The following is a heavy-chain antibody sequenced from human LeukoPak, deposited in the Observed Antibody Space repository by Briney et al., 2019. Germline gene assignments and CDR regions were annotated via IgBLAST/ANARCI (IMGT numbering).Heavy chain of an antibody. V-gene: IGHV4-34*01. J-gene: IGHJ4*02. D-gene: IGHD6-13*01. Sequence: PSETLSLTCAVYGGSFSGYYWTWIRQAPGKGLEWIGEINHSGSSGITNYNPSLKSRVTISVDTSKNQFSLKLSSVTAADTAVYYCATRSRGPSSGHTRWYSDYWGQGTLVTVSS. CDR2: INHSGSSGIT. CDR1: GGSFSGYY. CDR3: ATRSRGPSSGHTRWYSDY.